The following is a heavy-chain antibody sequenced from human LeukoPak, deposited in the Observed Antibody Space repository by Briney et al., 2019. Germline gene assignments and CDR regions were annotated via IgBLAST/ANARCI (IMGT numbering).Heavy chain of an antibody. V-gene: IGHV4-59*01. D-gene: IGHD3-3*01. J-gene: IGHJ5*02. CDR2: IYYSGST. CDR3: ARSIFRYFDP. CDR1: GGSISSYY. Sequence: SETLSLTCTVPGGSISSYYWSWIRQPPGKGLEWIGYIYYSGSTNYNPSLKSRVTISVDTSKNQFSLKLSSVTAADTAVYYCARSIFRYFDPWGQGTLVTVSS.